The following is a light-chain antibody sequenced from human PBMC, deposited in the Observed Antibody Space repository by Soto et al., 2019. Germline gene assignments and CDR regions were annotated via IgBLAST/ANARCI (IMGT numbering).Light chain of an antibody. CDR2: EVS. CDR3: GSYASNIYV. V-gene: IGLV2-14*01. J-gene: IGLJ1*01. CDR1: SSDVGGYNS. Sequence: QSALTQPASVSGSPGQSITLSCTGTSSDVGGYNSVSWYQQHPGKAPKLMIYEVSNRPSGVSNRFSGSKSGNTASLTISGLQAEDEADYYCGSYASNIYVFGTGTKLTVL.